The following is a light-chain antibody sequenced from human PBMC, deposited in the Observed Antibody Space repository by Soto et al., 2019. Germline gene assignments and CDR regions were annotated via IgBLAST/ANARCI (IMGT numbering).Light chain of an antibody. CDR3: QQTYNVPIT. CDR2: AAS. V-gene: IGKV1-39*01. Sequence: DIQMTQSPSSLSASVGDRVTISCRASQSISNYLNWFQQKPGKAPKLLIYAASSFQSGVPSRFSGSGSGTDFTLTISSLQPEDFATYYCQQTYNVPITLGGGTKVEIK. CDR1: QSISNY. J-gene: IGKJ4*01.